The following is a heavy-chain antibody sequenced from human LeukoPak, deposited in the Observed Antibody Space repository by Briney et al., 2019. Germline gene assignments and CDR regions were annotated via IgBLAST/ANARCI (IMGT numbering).Heavy chain of an antibody. V-gene: IGHV3-74*01. J-gene: IGHJ5*01. D-gene: IGHD4-23*01. Sequence: GASLEISCASSGCTFRNYLMHWVRQAPGKGLGVVSRINSDGRGTTYADSVGGRFTISRYNAKNTLYLQVNSLRAEHTAVYHCARTEGTVAYDSWGQGTLVTVS. CDR2: INSDGRGT. CDR1: GCTFRNYL. CDR3: ARTEGTVAYDS.